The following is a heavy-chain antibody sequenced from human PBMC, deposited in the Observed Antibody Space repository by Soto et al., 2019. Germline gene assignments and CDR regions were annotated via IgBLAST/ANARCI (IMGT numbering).Heavy chain of an antibody. D-gene: IGHD3-9*01. V-gene: IGHV3-33*01. CDR3: ARALYYDILTGYYYYYGMDG. J-gene: IGHJ6*02. CDR1: GCTFSSYC. CDR2: IWYDGSNK. Sequence: PGRSLSLSCASSGCTFSSYCMHWIRPAPGKGLEWVAVIWYDGSNKYYADSVKGRFTISRDNSKNTLYLQMNSLRAEDTAVYYCARALYYDILTGYYYYYGMDGWGQGTTVTVSS.